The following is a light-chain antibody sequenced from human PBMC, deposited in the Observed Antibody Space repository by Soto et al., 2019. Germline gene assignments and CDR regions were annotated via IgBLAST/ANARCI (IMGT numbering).Light chain of an antibody. CDR3: SSYAGTNNAL. J-gene: IGLJ2*01. CDR2: EVT. Sequence: QSALTQPPSASGSPGQSVTISCTGISSDVGGYNYVSLYQQYPGKAPQLMIYEVTTRPSGVPDRFSGSKSGNTASLTVSGLQAEEEADYYCSSYAGTNNALFGGGTQLTVL. CDR1: SSDVGGYNY. V-gene: IGLV2-8*01.